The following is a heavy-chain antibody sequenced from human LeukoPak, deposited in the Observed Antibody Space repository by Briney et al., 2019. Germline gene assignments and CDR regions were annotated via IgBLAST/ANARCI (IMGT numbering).Heavy chain of an antibody. V-gene: IGHV3-23*01. Sequence: GGSLRLSCAASGFTFSSYAMSWVRQAPGKGLEWVSANSGSGGSTYYADSAKGRFTISRDNSKNTLYLQMNSLRAEDTAVYYCAKTPLIWGFAYWYFDLGGRGTPVTVSS. CDR2: NSGSGGST. J-gene: IGHJ2*01. CDR3: AKTPLIWGFAYWYFDL. D-gene: IGHD3-16*01. CDR1: GFTFSSYA.